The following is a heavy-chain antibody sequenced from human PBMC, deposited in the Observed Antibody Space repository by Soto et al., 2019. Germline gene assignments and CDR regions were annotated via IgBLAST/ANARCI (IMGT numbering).Heavy chain of an antibody. CDR3: SRENWFQDY. V-gene: IGHV3-7*03. J-gene: IGHJ4*02. CDR2: IKSDGSEQ. D-gene: IGHD3-10*01. Sequence: GGSLRLSCAASGFSFSAYYMTWVRQAPGKGLEWVASIKSDGSEQYYVDSVKGRFTISRDNAKNSLYLQMNSLRAGDTGLYYCSRENWFQDYWGQGTLVTVSS. CDR1: GFSFSAYY.